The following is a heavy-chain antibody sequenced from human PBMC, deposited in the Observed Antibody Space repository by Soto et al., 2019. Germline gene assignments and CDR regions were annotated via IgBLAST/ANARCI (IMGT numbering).Heavy chain of an antibody. J-gene: IGHJ5*02. CDR3: ARTSSRDWFDP. CDR1: GGSISSHY. V-gene: IGHV4-59*11. CDR2: IYFTGST. Sequence: SETLSLTCAVSGGSISSHYWNWVRQTPGKGLEWIGCIYFTGSTIYNPSLESRVTMSVDTSKNQFSLRLSSVTAADTAVYYCARTSSRDWFDPWGQGTLVTVS. D-gene: IGHD6-19*01.